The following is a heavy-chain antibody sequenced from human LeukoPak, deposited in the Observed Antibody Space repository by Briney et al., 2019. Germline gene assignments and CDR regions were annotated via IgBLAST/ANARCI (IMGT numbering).Heavy chain of an antibody. J-gene: IGHJ4*02. V-gene: IGHV3-48*04. D-gene: IGHD6-13*01. CDR1: GFTFSSYS. CDR2: ISSISSTI. Sequence: AGGSLRLSCAASGFTFSSYSMNWVRQAPGKGLEWVSYISSISSTIYYADSVKGRFTISRDNAKHSLYLQMNSLRAEDTAVYYCARSHIAAAGGRGIDYWGQGTLVTVSS. CDR3: ARSHIAAAGGRGIDY.